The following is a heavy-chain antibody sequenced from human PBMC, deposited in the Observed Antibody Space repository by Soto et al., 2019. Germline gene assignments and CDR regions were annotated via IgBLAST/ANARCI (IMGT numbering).Heavy chain of an antibody. CDR1: GGSISSSSYY. V-gene: IGHV4-39*01. CDR3: ARLITAAGTSVY. J-gene: IGHJ4*02. Sequence: QLQLQESGPGLVKPSETLSLTCTVSGGSISSSSYYWGWIRQPPGKGLEWIGSIYYSGSTYYNPSLKSRVTISVDTSKNRFSLKLSSVTAADTAVYYCARLITAAGTSVYWGQGTLVTVSS. D-gene: IGHD6-13*01. CDR2: IYYSGST.